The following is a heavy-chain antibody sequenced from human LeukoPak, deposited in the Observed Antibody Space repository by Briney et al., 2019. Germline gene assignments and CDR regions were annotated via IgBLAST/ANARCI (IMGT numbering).Heavy chain of an antibody. D-gene: IGHD6-19*01. CDR2: IYYTGST. CDR1: GGSIGSYY. Sequence: PSETLSLTCTVSGGSIGSYYWSWIRQPPGKGLEWIGYIYYTGSTDYNPSLKSRATISVDMSKNQFSLKLSSVTAADTAVYYCARSFSGRGDAFDIWGQGTMVTVSS. J-gene: IGHJ3*02. CDR3: ARSFSGRGDAFDI. V-gene: IGHV4-59*01.